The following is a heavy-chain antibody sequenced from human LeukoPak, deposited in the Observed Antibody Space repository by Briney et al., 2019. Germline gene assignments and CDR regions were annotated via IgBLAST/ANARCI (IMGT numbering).Heavy chain of an antibody. J-gene: IGHJ4*02. CDR2: ISWNSGSI. CDR1: GFTFSTYA. V-gene: IGHV3-9*01. Sequence: PGGSLRLSCAASGFTFSTYAMHWVRQAPGKGLEWVSGISWNSGSIGYADSVKGRFTISRDNAKNSLYLQMNSLRAEDTALYYCVSLELPTYWGQGTLVTVSS. D-gene: IGHD1-7*01. CDR3: VSLELPTY.